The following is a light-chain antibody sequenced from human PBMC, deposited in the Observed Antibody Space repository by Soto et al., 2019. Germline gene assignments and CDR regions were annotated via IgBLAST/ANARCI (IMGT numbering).Light chain of an antibody. V-gene: IGLV2-8*01. J-gene: IGLJ1*01. CDR2: AVT. CDR1: SSDVGGYSF. Sequence: QSVLTQPPSASGSPGQSVTISCTGTSSDVGGYSFVSWYQQHPGRAPKLIVSAVTNRPSGVPDRFSGSKSGNTASLTGSRLQADVEADYFCSSYAGSRDIVFGTGTNVTVL. CDR3: SSYAGSRDIV.